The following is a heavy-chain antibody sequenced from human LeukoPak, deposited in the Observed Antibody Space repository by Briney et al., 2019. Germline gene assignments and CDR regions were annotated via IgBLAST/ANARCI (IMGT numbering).Heavy chain of an antibody. D-gene: IGHD2-8*01. Sequence: PGASVKVSCKASGYTFTSYGISWVRQAPGQGLEWMGWISAYNGNTNYAQKLQGRVTMTTDTSTSTAYMELRSLRSDDTVVYYCARVIPSRNIVLMVYAQDYYYYYMDVWGKGTTVTVSS. V-gene: IGHV1-18*01. CDR3: ARVIPSRNIVLMVYAQDYYYYYMDV. CDR2: ISAYNGNT. J-gene: IGHJ6*03. CDR1: GYTFTSYG.